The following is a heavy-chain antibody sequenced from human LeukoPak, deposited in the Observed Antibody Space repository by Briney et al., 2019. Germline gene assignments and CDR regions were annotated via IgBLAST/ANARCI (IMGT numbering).Heavy chain of an antibody. CDR3: ARDRGSEAGFDY. CDR2: IYSSGST. D-gene: IGHD6-19*01. Sequence: SETLSLTCTVSGGSISSGDYYWSWIRQPPGKGLEWIGFIYSSGSTNYNPSLKSRVTISVVTSKNQLSLTLSSVTAADTAVYYCARDRGSEAGFDYWGQGTLVTVSS. V-gene: IGHV4-61*08. J-gene: IGHJ4*02. CDR1: GGSISSGDYY.